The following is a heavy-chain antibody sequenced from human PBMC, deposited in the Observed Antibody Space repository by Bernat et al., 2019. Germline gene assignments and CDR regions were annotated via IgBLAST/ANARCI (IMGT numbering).Heavy chain of an antibody. D-gene: IGHD6-19*01. CDR1: GFTLRTYN. CDR2: ISGSGGST. Sequence: EVQLVESGGGLVQPGGSLRLSCAASGFTLRTYNMNWVRQAPGKGLEWVSAISGSGGSTYYADSVKGRFTISRDNSKNTLYLQMNSLRAEDTAVYYCAKEGSGWFDYWGQGTLVTVSS. V-gene: IGHV3-23*04. CDR3: AKEGSGWFDY. J-gene: IGHJ4*02.